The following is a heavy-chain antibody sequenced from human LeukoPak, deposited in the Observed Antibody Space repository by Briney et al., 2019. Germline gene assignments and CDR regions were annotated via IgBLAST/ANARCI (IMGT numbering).Heavy chain of an antibody. CDR1: GGTFSSYA. Sequence: GASVKVSCKASGGTFSSYAISWVRQAPGQGLEWMGGIIPIFGTANYAQKFQGRVTITADESTSTAYMELSSLRSEDTAVYYCARAHAIYSGYDILQGATPGFDYWGQGTLVTVSS. J-gene: IGHJ4*02. V-gene: IGHV1-69*13. D-gene: IGHD5-12*01. CDR2: IIPIFGTA. CDR3: ARAHAIYSGYDILQGATPGFDY.